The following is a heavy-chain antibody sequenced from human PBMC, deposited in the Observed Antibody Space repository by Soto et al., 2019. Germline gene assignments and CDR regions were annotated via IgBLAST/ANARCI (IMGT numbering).Heavy chain of an antibody. D-gene: IGHD5-18*01. V-gene: IGHV1-69*13. J-gene: IGHJ4*02. CDR3: ASLFRGYSYGYYFDY. Sequence: RASVKVSCKACGGTFSSYAISWVRQAPGQGLEWMGGIIPIFGTANYAQKFQGRVTITADESTSTAYMELSSLRSEDTAVYYCASLFRGYSYGYYFDYWGQGTLVTVSS. CDR2: IIPIFGTA. CDR1: GGTFSSYA.